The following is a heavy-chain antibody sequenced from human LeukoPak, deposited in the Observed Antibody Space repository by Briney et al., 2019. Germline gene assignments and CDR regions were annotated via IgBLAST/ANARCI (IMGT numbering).Heavy chain of an antibody. CDR3: ARSYDGYVRSFDY. D-gene: IGHD5-24*01. Sequence: AGTLTLTCAASGCIISSHWMSWVRQAEGKGLEWVASIKEDGSEKSYMDSVKGRFAISRDNAKNSLYLQMHSLRAEDTAVYYCARSYDGYVRSFDYWGQGALVTVSS. V-gene: IGHV3-7*01. CDR2: IKEDGSEK. CDR1: GCIISSHW. J-gene: IGHJ4*02.